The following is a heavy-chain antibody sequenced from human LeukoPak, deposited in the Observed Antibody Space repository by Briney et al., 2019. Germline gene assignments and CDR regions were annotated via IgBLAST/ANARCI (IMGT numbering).Heavy chain of an antibody. Sequence: SETLSLTCTVSGGSISSHYWSWIRQPPGKGLEWIGYIYYSGSTNYNPSLKSRVTVSVDTSKNQFSLKLSSVTAADTAVYYCARTLTHYDFWSGYYPYYFDYWGQGTLVTVSS. CDR2: IYYSGST. CDR1: GGSISSHY. J-gene: IGHJ4*02. V-gene: IGHV4-59*11. CDR3: ARTLTHYDFWSGYYPYYFDY. D-gene: IGHD3-3*01.